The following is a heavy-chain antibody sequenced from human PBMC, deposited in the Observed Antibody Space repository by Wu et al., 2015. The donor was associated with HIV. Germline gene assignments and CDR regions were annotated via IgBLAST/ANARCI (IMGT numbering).Heavy chain of an antibody. Sequence: QVQLVQSGAEVKEPGSSVKVSCKASGGAFSTYAINWVRQAPGQGLEWMGRIVPLFGAADYAQNFQGRVTITADESASTAFMDLSSLRSTDTAVYYCARGAEGFDPWGQGTLVTVSS. CDR1: GGAFSTYA. J-gene: IGHJ5*02. CDR2: IVPLFGAA. CDR3: ARGAEGFDP. V-gene: IGHV1-69*13.